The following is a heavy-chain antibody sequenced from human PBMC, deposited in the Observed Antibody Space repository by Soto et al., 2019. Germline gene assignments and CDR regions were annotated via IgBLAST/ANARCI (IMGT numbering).Heavy chain of an antibody. D-gene: IGHD5-18*01. CDR2: ISGSGGST. Sequence: PGGSLRLSCAASGFTFSSYAMSWVRQAPGKGLEWVSAISGSGGSTYYADSVKGRFTISRDNSKNTLYLQMNSLRAEDTAVYYCAKNEDTAMVTPPLFFDYWGQGTLVTVSS. V-gene: IGHV3-23*01. CDR3: AKNEDTAMVTPPLFFDY. J-gene: IGHJ4*02. CDR1: GFTFSSYA.